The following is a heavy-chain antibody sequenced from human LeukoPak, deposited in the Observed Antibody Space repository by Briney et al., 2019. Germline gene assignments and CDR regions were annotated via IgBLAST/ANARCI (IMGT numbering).Heavy chain of an antibody. CDR3: ARGRGMATTRPLDY. D-gene: IGHD5-24*01. V-gene: IGHV3-30-3*01. CDR2: ISYDGSNK. Sequence: GGSLRLSCAASGFTFSSYAMHWVRQAPGKGLEWVAVISYDGSNKYYADSVKGRLTIPRDNSKNTLYLQMNSLRAEDTAVYYCARGRGMATTRPLDYWGQGTLVTVSS. J-gene: IGHJ4*02. CDR1: GFTFSSYA.